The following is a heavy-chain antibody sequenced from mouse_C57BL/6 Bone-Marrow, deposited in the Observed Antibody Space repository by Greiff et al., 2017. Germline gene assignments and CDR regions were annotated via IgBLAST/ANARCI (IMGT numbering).Heavy chain of an antibody. V-gene: IGHV1-19*01. CDR3: ASDYSGEGVYFDY. Sequence: VQLQQSGPVLVKPGASVKMSCKASGYTFTDYYMNWVKQSHGKSLEWIGVINPYNGGTSYNQKFKGKATLTVDKSSSTAYMELNSLTSEDSAVYYCASDYSGEGVYFDYWGQGTTLTVSS. J-gene: IGHJ2*01. D-gene: IGHD1-1*01. CDR1: GYTFTDYY. CDR2: INPYNGGT.